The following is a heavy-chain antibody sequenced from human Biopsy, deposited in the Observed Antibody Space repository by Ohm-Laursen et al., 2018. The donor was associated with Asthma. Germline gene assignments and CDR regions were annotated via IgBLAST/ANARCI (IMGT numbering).Heavy chain of an antibody. J-gene: IGHJ6*02. CDR2: IYHSGPT. Sequence: SETLSLTCPVSGGSIISSSWWSWVRQTPGKGLEWIGEIYHSGPTNYNPSLKSRVTISVDKSKNQFSLKLTSVTAADTAVYYCAKIYDRLVLYGMDVWGQGTTVTVSS. CDR1: GGSIISSSW. CDR3: AKIYDRLVLYGMDV. D-gene: IGHD6-19*01. V-gene: IGHV4-4*02.